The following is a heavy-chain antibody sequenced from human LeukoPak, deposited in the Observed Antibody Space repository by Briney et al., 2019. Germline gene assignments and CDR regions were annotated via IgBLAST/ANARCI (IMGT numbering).Heavy chain of an antibody. D-gene: IGHD1-26*01. V-gene: IGHV4-34*01. CDR3: ASYSGSYDWFDP. CDR1: GGSFSGYY. CDR2: INHSGST. Sequence: SSETLSLTCAVYGGSFSGYYWSWIRQPPGKGLEWIGEINHSGSTNYNPSLKSRVTTSVDTSKNQFSLKLSSVTAADTAVYYCASYSGSYDWFDPWGQGTLVTVSS. J-gene: IGHJ5*02.